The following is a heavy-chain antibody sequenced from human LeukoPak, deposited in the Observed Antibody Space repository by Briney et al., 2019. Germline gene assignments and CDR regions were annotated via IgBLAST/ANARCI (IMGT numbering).Heavy chain of an antibody. V-gene: IGHV2-5*02. Sequence: SGPTLVQPSQTLTLTCTFSGFSLNTLGAVVAWIRQPPGQDLEWLALIFWDNDKRYSPSLKSRLTLTKDTSKSQVVLTMTRMDPVDTGTYYCAHTHYYCSGLDHWGQGTLVTVSS. J-gene: IGHJ5*02. CDR2: IFWDNDK. D-gene: IGHD3-10*01. CDR1: GFSLNTLGAV. CDR3: AHTHYYCSGLDH.